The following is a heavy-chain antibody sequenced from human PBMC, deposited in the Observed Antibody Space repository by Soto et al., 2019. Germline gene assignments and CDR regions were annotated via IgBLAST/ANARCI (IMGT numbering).Heavy chain of an antibody. J-gene: IGHJ4*02. CDR3: ARADPDASVGY. D-gene: IGHD3-16*01. V-gene: IGHV4-59*11. CDR2: ISYSGST. CDR1: GGSMSSHY. Sequence: TLSLTCTVSGGSMSSHYWTWLRQPPGKGLEWIRYISYSGSTYYNPSLKSRVTISADTSRNQFSLKLSSVIAADTAVYYCARADPDASVGYWGQGTLVTVSS.